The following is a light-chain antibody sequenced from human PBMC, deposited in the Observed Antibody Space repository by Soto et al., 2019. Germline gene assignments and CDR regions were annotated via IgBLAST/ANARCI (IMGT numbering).Light chain of an antibody. V-gene: IGLV2-8*01. CDR3: SSSAISNNYYV. Sequence: QSALTQPPSASGSPGQSVTISCTGTSSDVGGYNYVSWYQQHPGKAPKLMIYEVSKRPSGVPDRFSGSKSGNTASLTVSGLQAEDEAYDYCSSSAISNNYYVFGTGTKLTVL. CDR1: SSDVGGYNY. CDR2: EVS. J-gene: IGLJ1*01.